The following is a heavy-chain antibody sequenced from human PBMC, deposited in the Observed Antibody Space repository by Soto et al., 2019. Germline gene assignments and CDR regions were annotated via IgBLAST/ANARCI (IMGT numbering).Heavy chain of an antibody. J-gene: IGHJ4*02. CDR2: ISSDGSNK. D-gene: IGHD5-12*01. V-gene: IGHV3-30*18. CDR3: TKDRATHRNY. CDR1: GFTFRNYV. Sequence: QVQLVDSGGGVVQPARSLSLSCAASGFTFRNYVMHWVRQAPGKGLEWVAVISSDGSNKYYADSVKGRFTISRDNSKNTLYLHMNSLRIEDTAVYYCTKDRATHRNYWGQGTLVTVSS.